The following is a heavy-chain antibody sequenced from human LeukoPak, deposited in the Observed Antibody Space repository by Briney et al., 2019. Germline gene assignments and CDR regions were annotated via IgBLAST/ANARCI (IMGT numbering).Heavy chain of an antibody. Sequence: ASVKVSCKASGYTFTGYYMHWVRQAPGQGLEWMGWINPNSGGTNYAQKFQGRVTMTRDTSISTAYMDLSGLRSDDTAVYYCARCGYKDSSGYDNDAFDIWGQGTKVTVSS. CDR2: INPNSGGT. CDR1: GYTFTGYY. V-gene: IGHV1-2*02. D-gene: IGHD3-22*01. CDR3: ARCGYKDSSGYDNDAFDI. J-gene: IGHJ3*02.